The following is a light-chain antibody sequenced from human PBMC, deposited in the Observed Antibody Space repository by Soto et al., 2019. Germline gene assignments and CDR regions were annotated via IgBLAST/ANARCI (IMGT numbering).Light chain of an antibody. CDR2: DVS. J-gene: IGLJ1*01. Sequence: QSALTQPPSVSGSPGQSVTISCTGTSSDVGGYNRVSWYQQPPGKAPKLLIYDVSNRPSGGSTRFSGSKSGNTASLTISGLQAEDEADYYCTSYATGSAYVFGPGTKLT. CDR1: SSDVGGYNR. CDR3: TSYATGSAYV. V-gene: IGLV2-18*02.